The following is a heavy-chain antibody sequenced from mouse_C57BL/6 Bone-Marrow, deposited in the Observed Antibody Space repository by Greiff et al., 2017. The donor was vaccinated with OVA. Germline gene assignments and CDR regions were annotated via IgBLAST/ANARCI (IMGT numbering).Heavy chain of an antibody. V-gene: IGHV5-9-1*02. D-gene: IGHD2-4*01. CDR2: ISSGGDYI. CDR3: TREAGIYYDYDKGVWFAY. J-gene: IGHJ3*01. CDR1: GFTFSSYA. Sequence: EVKLMESGEGLVKPGGSLKLSCAASGFTFSSYAMSWVRQTPEKRLEWVAYISSGGDYIYYADTVKGRFTISRDNARNTLYLQMSSLKSEDTAMYYCTREAGIYYDYDKGVWFAYWGQGTLVTVSA.